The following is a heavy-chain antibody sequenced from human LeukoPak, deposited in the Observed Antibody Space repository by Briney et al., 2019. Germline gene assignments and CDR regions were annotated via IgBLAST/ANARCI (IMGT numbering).Heavy chain of an antibody. V-gene: IGHV3-33*08. Sequence: GRSLRLSCAASGFTFSSFGMHWVRQAPGKGLEWVAIIWSDGSNEVYIESVKGRFTISRDNSKNTLYLHMNSLRGEDTAMYFCARGCGGGPGCYILDYWGQGTLVTVSS. CDR1: GFTFSSFG. D-gene: IGHD2-15*01. CDR2: IWSDGSNE. CDR3: ARGCGGGPGCYILDY. J-gene: IGHJ4*02.